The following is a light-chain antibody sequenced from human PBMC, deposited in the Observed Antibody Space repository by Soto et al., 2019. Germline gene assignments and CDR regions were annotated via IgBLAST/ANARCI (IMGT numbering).Light chain of an antibody. CDR1: QSFSSSY. V-gene: IGKV3-20*01. CDR2: GAS. Sequence: EIVFTQSPGSLCLSPGQSATLSCRASQSFSSSYLAWYQQKPGQAPRLLIYGASSRATGIPDRFSGSGSGTDFTLTISRLEPEDFAVYYCQQYGSSPWTFGQGTKVDIK. CDR3: QQYGSSPWT. J-gene: IGKJ1*01.